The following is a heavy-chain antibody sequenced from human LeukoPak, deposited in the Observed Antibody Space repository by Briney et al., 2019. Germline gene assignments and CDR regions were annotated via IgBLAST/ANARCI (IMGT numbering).Heavy chain of an antibody. V-gene: IGHV1-18*01. CDR1: GYPFTRYV. CDR3: ARRHYCSSTSCPGPQEKGMDV. Sequence: PVKVSGKPFGYPFTRYVTSWVRRAPGQGLGWWGWFRAYNVNTNYAQKFQGRVTMTRDTPISTAYMELSRLRSDDTAVYYCARRHYCSSTSCPGPQEKGMDVWGKGTTVTVSS. CDR2: FRAYNVNT. D-gene: IGHD2-2*01. J-gene: IGHJ6*03.